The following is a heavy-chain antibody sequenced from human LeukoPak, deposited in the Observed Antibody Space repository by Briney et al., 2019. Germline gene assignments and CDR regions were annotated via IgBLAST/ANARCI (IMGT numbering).Heavy chain of an antibody. J-gene: IGHJ4*02. D-gene: IGHD6-13*01. CDR2: INHIGST. V-gene: IGHV4-34*01. Sequence: PSETLSLTCAVYGGSFSGYYWSWIRQPPGKGLEWIGEINHIGSTNYNPSLKSRVTISVDTSKNQFSLKLSSVTAADTAVYYCARARIWYSSSWYFDYWGQGTLVTVSS. CDR3: ARARIWYSSSWYFDY. CDR1: GGSFSGYY.